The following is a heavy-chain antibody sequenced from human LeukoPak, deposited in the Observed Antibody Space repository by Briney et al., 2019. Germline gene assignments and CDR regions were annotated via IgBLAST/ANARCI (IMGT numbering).Heavy chain of an antibody. V-gene: IGHV3-11*01. CDR1: GFTFRYAW. J-gene: IGHJ6*03. CDR2: ISSSGSTI. CDR3: AREDSDCSGGSCYRPYYYYYMDV. D-gene: IGHD2-15*01. Sequence: GGSLRLSCAASGFTFRYAWMSWVRQAPGKGLEWVSYISSSGSTIYYADSVKGRFTISRDNAKNSLYLQMNSLRAEDTAVYYCAREDSDCSGGSCYRPYYYYYMDVWGKGTTVTVSS.